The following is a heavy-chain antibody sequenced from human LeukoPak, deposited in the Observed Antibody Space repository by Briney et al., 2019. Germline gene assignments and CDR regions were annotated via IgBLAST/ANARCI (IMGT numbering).Heavy chain of an antibody. D-gene: IGHD3-3*01. CDR3: ASTSGHYDFWSGSSFDY. Sequence: GGSLRLSCAASGLTFSSHWMHWVRQAPGKGLEWVSAISDSGGSTYYADSVKGRFTISRDNSKNTLYLQMNSLRAEDTAVYYCASTSGHYDFWSGSSFDYWGQGTLVTVSS. V-gene: IGHV3-23*01. CDR1: GLTFSSHW. CDR2: ISDSGGST. J-gene: IGHJ4*02.